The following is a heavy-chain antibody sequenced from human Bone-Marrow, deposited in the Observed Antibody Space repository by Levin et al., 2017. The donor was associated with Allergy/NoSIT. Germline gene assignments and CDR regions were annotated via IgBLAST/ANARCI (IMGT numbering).Heavy chain of an antibody. CDR3: AKEDYFFYGMDV. V-gene: IGHV3-23*01. CDR2: LSASGGST. Sequence: GESLKISCAASGFTFSNYAMSWVRQAPGKGLEWVSGLSASGGSTYYADSVKGRVTISRDNSKNTLYLQLNSLRGEDTATYYCAKEDYFFYGMDVWGQGTTVIVSS. J-gene: IGHJ6*01. CDR1: GFTFSNYA.